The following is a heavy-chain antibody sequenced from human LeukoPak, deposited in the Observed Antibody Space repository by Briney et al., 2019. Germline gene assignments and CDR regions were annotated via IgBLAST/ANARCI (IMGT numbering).Heavy chain of an antibody. Sequence: SETLSLTCAVYGGSFSGYYWSWIRQPPGKGLEWIGEINHSGSTNYNPSLKSRVTISVDTSKNQFSLKLSSATAADTAVYYCARRITGKNSFDYWGQGTLVTVSS. CDR2: INHSGST. CDR3: ARRITGKNSFDY. J-gene: IGHJ4*02. CDR1: GGSFSGYY. V-gene: IGHV4-34*01. D-gene: IGHD1-20*01.